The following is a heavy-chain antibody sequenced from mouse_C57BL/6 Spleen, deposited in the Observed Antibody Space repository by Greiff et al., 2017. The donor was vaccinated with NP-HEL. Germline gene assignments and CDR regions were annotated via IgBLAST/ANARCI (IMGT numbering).Heavy chain of an antibody. CDR3: ARSERAWFAY. Sequence: EVNLVESGGGLVKPGGSLKLSCAASGFTFSDYGMHWVRQAPEKGLEWVAYISSGSSTIYYADTVKGRFTISRDNAKNTLFLQMTSLRSEDTAMYYCARSERAWFAYWGQGTLVTVSA. CDR1: GFTFSDYG. CDR2: ISSGSSTI. V-gene: IGHV5-17*01. J-gene: IGHJ3*01.